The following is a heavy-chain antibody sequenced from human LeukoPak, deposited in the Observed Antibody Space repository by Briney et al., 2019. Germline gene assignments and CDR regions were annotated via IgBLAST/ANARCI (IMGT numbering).Heavy chain of an antibody. CDR3: ATDQTYCSTTSCYRYFFDY. V-gene: IGHV3-15*01. J-gene: IGHJ4*02. CDR1: GFTFSNAW. CDR2: IKSKTDGGAT. D-gene: IGHD2-2*01. Sequence: GSLRLSCAASGFTFSNAWMTWVRQAPGKGLEWVGRIKSKTDGGATDYAAPVKGRFTISKDDSKNTLYLQMNSLKTEDTAVYYCATDQTYCSTTSCYRYFFDYWGQGTLVTVSS.